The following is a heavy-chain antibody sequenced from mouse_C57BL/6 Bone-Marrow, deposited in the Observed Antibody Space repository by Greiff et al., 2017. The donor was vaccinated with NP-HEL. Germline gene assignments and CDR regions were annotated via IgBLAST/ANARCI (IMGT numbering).Heavy chain of an antibody. Sequence: VQLQQSGPVLVKPGASVKMSCKASGYTFTDYYMNWVKQSHGKSLEWIGVINPYNGGTSYNQKFKGKATLTVDKSSSTAYMELNSLTSEDSAVYYCARKGSYYGTGWGQGTTLTVSS. V-gene: IGHV1-19*01. CDR3: ARKGSYYGTG. D-gene: IGHD1-1*01. CDR2: INPYNGGT. J-gene: IGHJ2*01. CDR1: GYTFTDYY.